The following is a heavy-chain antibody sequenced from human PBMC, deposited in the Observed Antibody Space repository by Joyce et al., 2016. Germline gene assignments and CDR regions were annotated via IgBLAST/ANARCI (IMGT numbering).Heavy chain of an antibody. CDR1: GFSFSGYW. CDR3: VRGISARPGGPNWFDP. CDR2: INTDGSST. D-gene: IGHD6-6*01. J-gene: IGHJ5*02. Sequence: EVQLVESGGGLVQPGGSLRLSCAASGFSFSGYWIHWVRQAPGKGLGGVSRINTDGSSTRCADAVKGRFTISRDNAKNTLYLQMNSLRAEDTAVYYCVRGISARPGGPNWFDPWGQGTLVTVSS. V-gene: IGHV3-74*01.